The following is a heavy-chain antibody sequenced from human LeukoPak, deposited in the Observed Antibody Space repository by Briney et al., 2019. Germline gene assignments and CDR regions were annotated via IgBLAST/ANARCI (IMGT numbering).Heavy chain of an antibody. CDR2: IKQDGSEK. V-gene: IGHV3-7*01. CDR1: GFTFRNHW. CDR3: AREKLLLTGYEDVYNWFDP. J-gene: IGHJ5*02. Sequence: GGSLRLSCAASGFTFRNHWMTWVRQAPGEGLEWVANIKQDGSEKYYVGSVKGRFTISRDNAKSSLYLQMNSLRAEDTAVYYCAREKLLLTGYEDVYNWFDPWGQGTLVTVSS. D-gene: IGHD3-9*01.